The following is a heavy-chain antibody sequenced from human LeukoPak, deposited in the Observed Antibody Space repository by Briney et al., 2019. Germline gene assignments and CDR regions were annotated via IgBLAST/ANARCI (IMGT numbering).Heavy chain of an antibody. CDR3: ARREITMARGVISDIVDY. V-gene: IGHV4-59*08. D-gene: IGHD3-10*01. CDR1: GGSISSYY. Sequence: SETLSLTCTVSGGSISSYYWSWIRQPPGKGLEWIGYIYYSGSTNYNPSLKSRVTISVDTSKNQFSLKLSSVTAADTAVYYCARREITMARGVISDIVDYWGQGTLVTVSS. J-gene: IGHJ4*02. CDR2: IYYSGST.